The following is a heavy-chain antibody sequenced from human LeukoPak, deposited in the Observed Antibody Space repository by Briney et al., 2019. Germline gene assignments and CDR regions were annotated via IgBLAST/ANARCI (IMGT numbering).Heavy chain of an antibody. CDR1: GGSISSGGYY. D-gene: IGHD2-2*01. CDR3: AREGRQPHYYYGMDV. CDR2: IYYSGST. J-gene: IGHJ6*02. V-gene: IGHV4-30-4*01. Sequence: SQTLSLTCTVSGGSISSGGYYWSWIRQPPGKGLEWIGYIYYSGSTYYNPSLKSRVTISVDTSKNQFSLKLSSVTAADTAVYYCAREGRQPHYYYGMDVWGQGTTVTVSS.